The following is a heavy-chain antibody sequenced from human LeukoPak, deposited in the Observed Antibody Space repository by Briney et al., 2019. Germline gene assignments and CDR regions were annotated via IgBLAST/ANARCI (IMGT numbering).Heavy chain of an antibody. J-gene: IGHJ4*02. CDR2: FDPEDGET. V-gene: IGHV1-24*01. D-gene: IGHD2-15*01. Sequence: ASVNVSCKVSGYTLTELSMHWVRQAPGKGLEWMGGFDPEDGETIYAQKFQGRVTMTEDTSTDAAYMELSSLRSEDTAVYYCATQDRGGGTCDYWGQGTLVTVSS. CDR3: ATQDRGGGTCDY. CDR1: GYTLTELS.